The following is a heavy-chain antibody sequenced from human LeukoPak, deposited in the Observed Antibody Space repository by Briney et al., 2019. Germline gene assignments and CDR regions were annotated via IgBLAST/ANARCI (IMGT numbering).Heavy chain of an antibody. D-gene: IGHD3-22*01. CDR3: ARDYYDSSGYFDRFDY. Sequence: GGSLRLSCAASGFTFSSYGMSWVRQAPGKGLEWVSAISGSGGSTYYADSVKGRFTISRDNSKNTLYLQMNSLRAEDTAVYYCARDYYDSSGYFDRFDYWGQGTLVTVSS. J-gene: IGHJ4*02. CDR2: ISGSGGST. V-gene: IGHV3-23*01. CDR1: GFTFSSYG.